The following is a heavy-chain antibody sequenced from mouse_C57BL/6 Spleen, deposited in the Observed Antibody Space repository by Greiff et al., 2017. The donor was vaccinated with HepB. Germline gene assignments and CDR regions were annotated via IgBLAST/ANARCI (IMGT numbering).Heavy chain of an antibody. V-gene: IGHV14-4*01. CDR1: GFNIKDDY. CDR3: TTGGYDRDY. Sequence: EVQLQQSGAELVRPGASVKLSCTASGFNIKDDYMHWVKQRPEQGLEWIGWIDPENGDTEYASKFQGKATITADTSSNTAYLQLSSLTSEDTAVYYCTTGGYDRDYWGQGTTLTVSS. D-gene: IGHD2-2*01. J-gene: IGHJ2*01. CDR2: IDPENGDT.